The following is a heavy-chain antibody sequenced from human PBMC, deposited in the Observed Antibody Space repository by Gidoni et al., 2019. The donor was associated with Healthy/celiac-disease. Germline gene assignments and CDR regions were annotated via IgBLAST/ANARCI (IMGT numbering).Heavy chain of an antibody. Sequence: QVQLVESGGGVVQPGRSLRLSCAASGFTFSSYAMHWVRQAPVKGLEWVAVISYDGGNKYYADSVKGRFTISRDNSKNTLYLQMNSLRAEDTAVYYCAREVYDYIWGSYRCLGYWGQGTLVTVSS. CDR2: ISYDGGNK. CDR3: AREVYDYIWGSYRCLGY. V-gene: IGHV3-30-3*01. J-gene: IGHJ4*02. D-gene: IGHD3-16*02. CDR1: GFTFSSYA.